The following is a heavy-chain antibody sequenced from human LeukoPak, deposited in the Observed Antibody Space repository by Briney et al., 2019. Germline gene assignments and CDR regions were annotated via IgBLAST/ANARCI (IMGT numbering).Heavy chain of an antibody. CDR2: ISSNGGST. Sequence: GGSLRLSCAASGFTFSSYAMHWVRQAPGKGLEYVSAISSNGGSTYYANSVKGRFTISRDNSKNTLYLQMGSLRAEDMGVYYCARGGRDAFDIWGQGTMVTVSS. J-gene: IGHJ3*02. V-gene: IGHV3-64*01. D-gene: IGHD1-26*01. CDR3: ARGGRDAFDI. CDR1: GFTFSSYA.